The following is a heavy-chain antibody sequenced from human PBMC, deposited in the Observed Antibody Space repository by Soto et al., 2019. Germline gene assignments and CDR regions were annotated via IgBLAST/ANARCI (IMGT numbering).Heavy chain of an antibody. V-gene: IGHV4-59*01. J-gene: IGHJ4*02. Sequence: SETLSLTCTVSGGSITNYNWSWIRQPPGKRLECIGYIYYTGSTNYNPSLKSRVTISIDTSKDQFSLKLSSVTAADTAVYYCARWVAATNHFDFWGQGTLVTVSS. CDR3: ARWVAATNHFDF. CDR1: GGSITNYN. D-gene: IGHD2-15*01. CDR2: IYYTGST.